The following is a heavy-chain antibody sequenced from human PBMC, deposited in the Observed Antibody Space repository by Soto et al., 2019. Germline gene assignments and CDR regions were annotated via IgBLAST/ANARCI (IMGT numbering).Heavy chain of an antibody. J-gene: IGHJ4*02. V-gene: IGHV4-39*07. CDR2: INHSGST. CDR1: GGSISSSSYY. D-gene: IGHD5-12*01. Sequence: PSETLSLTCTVSGGSISSSSYYWSWIRQPPGKGLEWIGEINHSGSTNYNPSLKSRVTISVDTSKNQFSLKLSSVTAADTAVYYCARVRGYSGYDYVDYWGQGTLVTVSS. CDR3: ARVRGYSGYDYVDY.